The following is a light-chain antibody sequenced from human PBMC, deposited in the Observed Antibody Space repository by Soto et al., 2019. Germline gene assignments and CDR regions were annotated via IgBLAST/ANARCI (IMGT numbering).Light chain of an antibody. CDR2: DVT. Sequence: QSALTQPASVSGSPGQSITIFCTGTSSDVGGYNYVSWYQQRTGKPPKLMIYDVTNRPSGVSNRFSGSKSGSTASLTISGLQAEDEGDYYCRSYTNRNTVVFGGGTKLTVL. V-gene: IGLV2-14*03. CDR1: SSDVGGYNY. J-gene: IGLJ3*02. CDR3: RSYTNRNTVV.